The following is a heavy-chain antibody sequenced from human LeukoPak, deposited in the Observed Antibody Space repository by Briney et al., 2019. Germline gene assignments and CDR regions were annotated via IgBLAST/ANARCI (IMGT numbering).Heavy chain of an antibody. J-gene: IGHJ3*02. CDR1: GYSFTSYW. D-gene: IGHD3-16*01. V-gene: IGHV5-51*01. Sequence: GESLKISFKASGYSFTSYWIAWVRQMPGKGLEWMGVIYPGDSDTRYNPSFQGQVTISADKSLSTAYLQWSGLRASDTAMYYCARHLTMITVPRDAFDIWGQGTMVTVSS. CDR3: ARHLTMITVPRDAFDI. CDR2: IYPGDSDT.